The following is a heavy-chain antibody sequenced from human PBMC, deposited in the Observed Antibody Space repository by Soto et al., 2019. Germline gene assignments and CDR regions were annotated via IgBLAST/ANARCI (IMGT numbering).Heavy chain of an antibody. CDR2: ISHSGST. Sequence: WTWIRQTPGKGLEWTGEISHSGSTNYNPSLMSRVTMSADTSKKQFSLRLSSVTAADTALYFCARGYESSRRYLPLLDYWGQGTLVTVSS. CDR3: ARGYESSRRYLPLLDY. D-gene: IGHD3-22*01. J-gene: IGHJ4*02. V-gene: IGHV4-34*01.